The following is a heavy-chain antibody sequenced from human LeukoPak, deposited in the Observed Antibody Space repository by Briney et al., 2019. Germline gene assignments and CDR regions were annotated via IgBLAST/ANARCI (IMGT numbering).Heavy chain of an antibody. D-gene: IGHD4-17*01. V-gene: IGHV3-30*02. CDR1: GFTFSSYG. Sequence: GGSLRLSCAASGFTFSSYGMHWVRQAPGKGLEWVAFIRYDGSNKYYADSAKGRSTISRDNSKNTLYLQMNSLRAEDTAVYYCAKDRTVTTTPYCFDYWGQGTLVTVSS. CDR3: AKDRTVTTTPYCFDY. CDR2: IRYDGSNK. J-gene: IGHJ4*02.